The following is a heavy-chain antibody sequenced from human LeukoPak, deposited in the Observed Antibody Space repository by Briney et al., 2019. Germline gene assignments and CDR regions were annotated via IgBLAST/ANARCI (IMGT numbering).Heavy chain of an antibody. V-gene: IGHV4-39*01. J-gene: IGHJ4*02. CDR1: GGSISSSSYY. CDR3: ARHDPYYDSRGFDY. Sequence: SQTLSLTCTVSGGSISSSSYYWSWIRQPPGKGLQWIGSIYYSASTYYNPSLKSRVTISVDTSKNQFSLKLSSVTAADTAVYYCARHDPYYDSRGFDYWGQGTLGTVSS. CDR2: IYYSAST. D-gene: IGHD3-22*01.